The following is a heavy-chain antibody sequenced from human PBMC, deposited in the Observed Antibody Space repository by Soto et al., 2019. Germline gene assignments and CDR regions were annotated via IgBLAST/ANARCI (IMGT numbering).Heavy chain of an antibody. CDR1: GFTFSSYA. CDR3: AKDKFGYSSTWYSPGFDY. Sequence: GSLRLSCAASGFTFSSYAMSWVRQAPGKGLEWVSAISGSGGSTYYADSVKGRFTISRDNSKNMVYLQMNSLRAEDTALYYCAKDKFGYSSTWYSPGFDYWGQGTLVTVSS. J-gene: IGHJ4*02. CDR2: ISGSGGST. D-gene: IGHD6-13*01. V-gene: IGHV3-23*01.